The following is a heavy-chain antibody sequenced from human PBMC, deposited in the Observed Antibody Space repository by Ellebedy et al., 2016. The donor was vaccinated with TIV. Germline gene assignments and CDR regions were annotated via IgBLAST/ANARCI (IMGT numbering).Heavy chain of an antibody. CDR2: ISYSMYYSGST. V-gene: IGHV4-59*08. CDR3: ARHAATVGAPNMDV. D-gene: IGHD4-23*01. J-gene: IGHJ6*03. Sequence: SETLSLTCTVSGGSMNSYYWSWIRQPPVKGLEWNGYISYSMYYSGSTNYNPSLKSRVTISVDASKNQFSLKLTTVTAADTAVYYCARHAATVGAPNMDVWGRGTTVTVSS. CDR1: GGSMNSYY.